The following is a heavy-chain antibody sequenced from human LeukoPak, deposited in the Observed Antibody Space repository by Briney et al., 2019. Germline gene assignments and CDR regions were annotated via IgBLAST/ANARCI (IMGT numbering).Heavy chain of an antibody. CDR2: ITGSGGST. V-gene: IGHV3-23*01. CDR1: GFTFGAYG. CDR3: AKDRGIAVAGTDFDY. Sequence: PGGSLRLSCAASGFTFGAYGMHWVRQAPGKGLEWVSTITGSGGSTYYADSVKGRFTISRDNSKNTLYLQMNSLRAEDTAVYYCAKDRGIAVAGTDFDYWGQGTLVTVSS. D-gene: IGHD6-19*01. J-gene: IGHJ4*02.